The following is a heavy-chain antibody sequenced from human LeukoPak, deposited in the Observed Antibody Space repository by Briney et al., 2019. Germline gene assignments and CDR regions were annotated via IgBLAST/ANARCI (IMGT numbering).Heavy chain of an antibody. J-gene: IGHJ4*02. CDR2: ISSSSSYI. CDR1: GFTFRSYT. CDR3: ARDRVVAPYYFDY. V-gene: IGHV3-21*01. D-gene: IGHD5-12*01. Sequence: GGSLRLSCAASGFTFRSYTMNWVRQAPGKGLGWVSSISSSSSYIYYADSMKGRFTISRDNAKNSLYLQMNSLRAEDTAVYYCARDRVVAPYYFDYWGQGTLVTVSS.